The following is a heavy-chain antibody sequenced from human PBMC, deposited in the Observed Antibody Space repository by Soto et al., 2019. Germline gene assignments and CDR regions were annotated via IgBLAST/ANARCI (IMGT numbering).Heavy chain of an antibody. V-gene: IGHV3-30-3*01. CDR3: ARALGGYNGFDY. J-gene: IGHJ4*02. CDR1: GFTFSSYA. CDR2: ISYDGSNK. Sequence: PGGSLRLSCAASGFTFSSYAMHWVRQAPGKGLEWVAVISYDGSNKYYADSVKGRFTISRDNSKNTLYLQMNSLRAEDTAVYYCARALGGYNGFDYWGQGTLVTVSS. D-gene: IGHD5-12*01.